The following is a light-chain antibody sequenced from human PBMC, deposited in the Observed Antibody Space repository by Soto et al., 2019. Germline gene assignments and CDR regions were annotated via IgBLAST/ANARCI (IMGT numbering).Light chain of an antibody. CDR1: QGISSY. CDR3: QQVDTYPLT. V-gene: IGKV1-9*01. CDR2: AAA. Sequence: DIQLTQSPSFLSASVGDRVTITCRASQGISSYLAWYQQKPGKAPKLLIYAAATLQSGVPSRFSGSGSGTEFTLTIRSLQPEDFATYDCQQVDTYPLTFGQGTRLEIK. J-gene: IGKJ5*01.